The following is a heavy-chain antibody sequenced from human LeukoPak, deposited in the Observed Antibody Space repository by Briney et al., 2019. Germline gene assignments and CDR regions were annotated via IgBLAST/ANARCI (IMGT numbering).Heavy chain of an antibody. V-gene: IGHV3-66*01. CDR3: ARESQFRGGNVYGFDY. J-gene: IGHJ4*02. CDR2: IYSGGST. Sequence: GGSLRLSCAASGFTFSSYAMSWVRQAPGKGLEWVSVIYSGGSTYYADSVKGRFTISRDNSKNTLYLQMNSLRAEDTAVYYCARESQFRGGNVYGFDYWGQGTLVTVSS. D-gene: IGHD4-23*01. CDR1: GFTFSSYA.